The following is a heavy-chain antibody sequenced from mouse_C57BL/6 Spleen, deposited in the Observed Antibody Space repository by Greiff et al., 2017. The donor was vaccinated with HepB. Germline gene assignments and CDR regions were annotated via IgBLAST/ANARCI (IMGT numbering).Heavy chain of an antibody. V-gene: IGHV1-81*01. CDR3: ARRRDITTVVRYFDV. Sequence: VQLQQSGAELARPGASVKLSCKASGYTFTSYGISWVKQRTGQGLEWIGEIYPRSGNTYYNEKFKGKATLTADKSSSTAYMELRSLTSEDSAVYFCARRRDITTVVRYFDVWGTGTTVTVSS. J-gene: IGHJ1*03. CDR2: IYPRSGNT. D-gene: IGHD1-1*01. CDR1: GYTFTSYG.